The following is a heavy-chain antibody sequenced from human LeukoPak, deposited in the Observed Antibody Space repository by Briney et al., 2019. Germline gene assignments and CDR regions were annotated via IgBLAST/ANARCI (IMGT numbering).Heavy chain of an antibody. Sequence: GGSLRLSCAASGFTFSTYNMNWVRQAPGQGLEWISYINADSSTIQYADSVRGRFTTSRDNAKNSLYLQMNSLRAEDTAVYYCVRDNSRGQSLGVIYWGQGSLVTVSS. CDR3: VRDNSRGQSLGVIY. CDR1: GFTFSTYN. J-gene: IGHJ4*02. CDR2: INADSSTI. D-gene: IGHD3-22*01. V-gene: IGHV3-48*01.